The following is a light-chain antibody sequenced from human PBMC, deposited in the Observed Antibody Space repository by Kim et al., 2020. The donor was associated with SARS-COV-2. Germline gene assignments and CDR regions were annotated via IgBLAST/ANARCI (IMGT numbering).Light chain of an antibody. J-gene: IGKJ1*01. Sequence: ASVEDRITITCRASRGISNYVHWYQQKPGKAPKLLIYVATNLHSGVPSRFSGSGSGTDFTLTISSLQPEDFATYFCQQSYSNTRTFGQGTKVDIK. V-gene: IGKV1-39*01. CDR2: VAT. CDR3: QQSYSNTRT. CDR1: RGISNY.